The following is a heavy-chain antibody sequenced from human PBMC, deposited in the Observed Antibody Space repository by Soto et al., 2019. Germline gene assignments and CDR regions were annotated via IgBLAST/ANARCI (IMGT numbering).Heavy chain of an antibody. CDR1: GFSFSSYW. Sequence: EVQLVESGGGLVQPGGSLTLSCADSGFSFSSYWMHWVRQGPGKGLVWVARINTEGSSTNYADSVEGRFTISRDNAKNTLFLQMNSLRAEDTAVYYCARSPGGYYIEWGQGTMVTISS. CDR3: ARSPGGYYIE. D-gene: IGHD2-15*01. CDR2: INTEGSST. V-gene: IGHV3-74*01. J-gene: IGHJ3*01.